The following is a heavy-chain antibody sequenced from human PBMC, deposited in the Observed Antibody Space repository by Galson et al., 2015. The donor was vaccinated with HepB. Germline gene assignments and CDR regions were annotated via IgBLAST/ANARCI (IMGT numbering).Heavy chain of an antibody. CDR2: VHPGDSDT. CDR1: GYSFTTYW. CDR3: ARHAAAAAAGLDV. D-gene: IGHD6-25*01. Sequence: QSGAEVKKPGESLKISCKAYGYSFTTYWIGWVRQMPGRGLEWMGIVHPGDSDTRYSPSFQGQVTISADKSISTAYLQWSSLEASDTAIYYCARHAAAAAAGLDVWGQGTTVTVSS. J-gene: IGHJ6*02. V-gene: IGHV5-51*01.